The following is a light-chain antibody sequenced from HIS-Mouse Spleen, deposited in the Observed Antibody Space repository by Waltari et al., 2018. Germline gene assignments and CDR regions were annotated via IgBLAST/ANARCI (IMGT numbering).Light chain of an antibody. CDR1: SSNIGSNT. CDR3: AAWDDSLNGWV. J-gene: IGLJ3*02. V-gene: IGLV1-44*01. CDR2: SNN. Sequence: QSVLTQPPSASGTPGQRVTISCSVSSSNIGSNTVNWYQQLQGTAPNLLIYSNNQRPSGVPDRFSGSKSGTSASLAISGLQSEDEADYYCAAWDDSLNGWVFGGGTKLTVL.